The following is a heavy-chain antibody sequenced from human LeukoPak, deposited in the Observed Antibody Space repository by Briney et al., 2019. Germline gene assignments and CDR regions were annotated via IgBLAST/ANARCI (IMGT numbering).Heavy chain of an antibody. Sequence: GESLKISCKGSGYNFASYWIGWVRQMPGKGLEWMGIIYPGDSATRYSPSFQGQVTLSADKSISTAYLQWSSLKASDTAMYYCARRGYYESSGSCDYWGQGTLVTVSS. J-gene: IGHJ4*02. D-gene: IGHD3-22*01. CDR3: ARRGYYESSGSCDY. CDR1: GYNFASYW. V-gene: IGHV5-51*01. CDR2: IYPGDSAT.